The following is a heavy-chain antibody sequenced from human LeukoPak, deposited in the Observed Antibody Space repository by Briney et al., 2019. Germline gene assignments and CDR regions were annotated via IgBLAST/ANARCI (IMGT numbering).Heavy chain of an antibody. CDR2: IIPIFGTA. Sequence: SVKVSCKASGGTFSSYATSWVRQAPGQGLEWMGGIIPIFGTANYAQKFQGRVTITADKSTSTAYMELSSLRSEDTAVYYCARGATYYYDSSGPAPYYFDYWGQGTLVTVSS. J-gene: IGHJ4*02. CDR1: GGTFSSYA. D-gene: IGHD3-22*01. V-gene: IGHV1-69*06. CDR3: ARGATYYYDSSGPAPYYFDY.